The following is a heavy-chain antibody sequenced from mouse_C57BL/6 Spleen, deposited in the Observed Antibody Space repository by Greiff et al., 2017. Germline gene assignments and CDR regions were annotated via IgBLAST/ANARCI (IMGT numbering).Heavy chain of an antibody. D-gene: IGHD1-1*01. CDR1: GYSITSGYY. Sequence: EVKLMESGPGLVKPSQSLSLTCSVTGYSITSGYYWNWIRQFPGNKLEWMGYIRYDGSNNYNPSLKNRTSITRDTSKNQFFLKLNSVTTEDTATYYCARRRYYGSSGGYCDVWGTGTTVTVSS. CDR2: IRYDGSN. J-gene: IGHJ1*03. CDR3: ARRRYYGSSGGYCDV. V-gene: IGHV3-6*01.